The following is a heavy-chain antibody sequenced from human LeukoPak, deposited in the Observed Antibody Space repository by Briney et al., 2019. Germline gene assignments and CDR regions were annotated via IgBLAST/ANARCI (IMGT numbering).Heavy chain of an antibody. V-gene: IGHV3-21*01. J-gene: IGHJ3*02. Sequence: GGSLGLSCAASGFTFSSYSMNWVRQAPGKGLEWVSSISSSSSYIYYADSVKGRFTISRDNAKNSLYLQMNSLRAEDTAVYYCARDWMIAFDIWGQGTMVTVSS. D-gene: IGHD3-22*01. CDR1: GFTFSSYS. CDR2: ISSSSSYI. CDR3: ARDWMIAFDI.